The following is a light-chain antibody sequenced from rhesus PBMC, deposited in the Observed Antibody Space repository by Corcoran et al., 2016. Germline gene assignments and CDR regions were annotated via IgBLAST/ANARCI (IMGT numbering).Light chain of an antibody. Sequence: EIVLTQSPTSMAVSQGERVTISCTASSSVSTSYLHWYQQKPGFPPRLLVYRTSSLASGVPARFRGSGSWTSYTLTISSMEAEDAANYYCQQGNSIPLTFGGGTKVEIK. CDR1: SSVSTS. CDR2: RTS. V-gene: IGKV3-42*01. CDR3: QQGNSIPLT. J-gene: IGKJ4*01.